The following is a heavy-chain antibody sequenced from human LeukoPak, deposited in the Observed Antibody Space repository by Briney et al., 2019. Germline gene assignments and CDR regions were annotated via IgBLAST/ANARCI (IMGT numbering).Heavy chain of an antibody. Sequence: SETLSLTCAVYGGSFSGYYWSWIRQPPGKGLEWNGEINHSGSTNYNPSLKSRVTISVDTSKNQFSLKLSSVTAADTAVYYCARSSEGRYYSDSSGFSYYYYYMDVWGKGTTVTISS. CDR2: INHSGST. D-gene: IGHD3-22*01. J-gene: IGHJ6*03. CDR3: ARSSEGRYYSDSSGFSYYYYYMDV. CDR1: GGSFSGYY. V-gene: IGHV4-34*01.